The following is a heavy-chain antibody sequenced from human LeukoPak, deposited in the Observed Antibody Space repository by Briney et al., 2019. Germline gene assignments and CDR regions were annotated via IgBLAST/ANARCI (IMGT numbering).Heavy chain of an antibody. CDR1: GGSFSGYY. Sequence: PSETLSLTCAVYGGSFSGYYWSWIRQPPGKGLEWIGYIYYSGSTNYNPSLKSRVTMSVDTSKNQFSLKLSSGTAADTAVYYCASQTLPAAFDIWGQGTMVTVSS. CDR3: ASQTLPAAFDI. J-gene: IGHJ3*02. CDR2: IYYSGST. V-gene: IGHV4-59*08.